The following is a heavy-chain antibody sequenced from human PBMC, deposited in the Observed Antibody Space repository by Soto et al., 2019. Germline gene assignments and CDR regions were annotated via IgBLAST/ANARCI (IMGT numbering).Heavy chain of an antibody. J-gene: IGHJ4*02. V-gene: IGHV4-39*07. CDR1: GGSISSSSYY. D-gene: IGHD1-26*01. CDR3: SGRYREIFDF. CDR2: IYYSGST. Sequence: SETVALTCTVSGGSISSSSYYWGWIRQPPGKGLEWIGSIYYSGSTYYNPSLKSRVTISVDTSKNQFSLKLSSVTAADTAVYYCSGRYREIFDFRGQGTLVTGSA.